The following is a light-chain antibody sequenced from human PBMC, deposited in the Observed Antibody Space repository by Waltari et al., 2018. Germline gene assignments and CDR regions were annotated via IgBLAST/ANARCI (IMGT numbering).Light chain of an antibody. CDR1: PGSASITPY. V-gene: IGLV8-61*01. CDR2: KGI. Sequence: QTVVPQEPSLSVSPGGTVSLTCALSPGSASITPYPTWYQQTPGQPPRTLVYKGISRSAGVPDRFSGSILGNTAALTITGAQADDESDYYCSMYMGSGVWVFGGGTKLTVL. CDR3: SMYMGSGVWV. J-gene: IGLJ3*02.